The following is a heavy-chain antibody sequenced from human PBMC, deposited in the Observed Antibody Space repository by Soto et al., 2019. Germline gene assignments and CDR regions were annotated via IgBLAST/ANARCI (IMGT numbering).Heavy chain of an antibody. D-gene: IGHD2-2*01. CDR1: GGSISSSSYY. CDR3: ARVLGYCSSTSCQQYYFDY. J-gene: IGHJ4*02. V-gene: IGHV4-39*01. CDR2: IYYSGST. Sequence: SETLSLTCTVSGGSISSSSYYWGWIRQPPGKGLEWIGSIYYSGSTYYNPSLKSRVTISVDTSKNQFSLKLSSVTAADTAVYYCARVLGYCSSTSCQQYYFDYWGQGTLVTVSS.